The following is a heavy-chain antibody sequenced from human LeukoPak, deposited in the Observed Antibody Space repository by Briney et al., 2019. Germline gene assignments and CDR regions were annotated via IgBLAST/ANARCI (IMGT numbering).Heavy chain of an antibody. Sequence: ASVKVSCKASGYTFTSYDINWVRQATGQGLEWMGWMNPNSGSTGYAQKFQGRVTMTRNTSISTAYMELSSLRSEDTAVYYCARTNGAVAGTDFDYWGQGTLVTVSS. CDR1: GYTFTSYD. D-gene: IGHD6-19*01. CDR3: ARTNGAVAGTDFDY. J-gene: IGHJ4*02. CDR2: MNPNSGST. V-gene: IGHV1-8*01.